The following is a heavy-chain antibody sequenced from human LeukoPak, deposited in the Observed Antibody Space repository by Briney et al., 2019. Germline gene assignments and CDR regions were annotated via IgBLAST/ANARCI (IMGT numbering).Heavy chain of an antibody. Sequence: GASVKVSCKASGGTFSSYAISWVRQAPGQGLEWMGRIIPILGIANYAQKFQGRVTITADKSTSTAYMELSSLRSEDTAVYYCARGPSSGYSGYDPLDYWGQGTLVTVSS. J-gene: IGHJ4*02. CDR1: GGTFSSYA. CDR2: IIPILGIA. D-gene: IGHD5-12*01. V-gene: IGHV1-69*04. CDR3: ARGPSSGYSGYDPLDY.